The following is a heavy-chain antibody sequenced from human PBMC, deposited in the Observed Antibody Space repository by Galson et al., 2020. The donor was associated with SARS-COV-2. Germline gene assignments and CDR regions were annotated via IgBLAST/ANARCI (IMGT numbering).Heavy chain of an antibody. D-gene: IGHD2-21*02. J-gene: IGHJ4*02. CDR3: ARGPSAIGAGPLGY. Sequence: GGSLRLSCAASGFTFSSYWMSWVRQAPGKGLEWVANIKQDGSEKYYVDSVKGRFTISRDNAKNSLYLQMNSLRAEDTAVYYCARGPSAIGAGPLGYWGQGTLVTVSS. CDR1: GFTFSSYW. V-gene: IGHV3-7*01. CDR2: IKQDGSEK.